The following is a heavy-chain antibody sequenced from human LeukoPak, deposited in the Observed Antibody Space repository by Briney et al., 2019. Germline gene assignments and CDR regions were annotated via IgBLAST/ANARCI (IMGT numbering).Heavy chain of an antibody. CDR3: ARGLAYFQH. Sequence: SETLSLTCTVSGGSISSGSYYWSWIRQPAGKGLEWIGRIYTSGSTNYNPSLKSRVTISVDTSKNQFSLKLSSVTAADTAVYYCARGLAYFQHWGQGTLVTVSS. V-gene: IGHV4-61*02. CDR1: GGSISSGSYY. CDR2: IYTSGST. J-gene: IGHJ1*01. D-gene: IGHD5-12*01.